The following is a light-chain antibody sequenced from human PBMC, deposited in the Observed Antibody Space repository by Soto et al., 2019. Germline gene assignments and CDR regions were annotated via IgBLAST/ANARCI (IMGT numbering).Light chain of an antibody. V-gene: IGLV2-11*01. CDR2: DVT. Sequence: PELTQPHSVSGSPGQSVTISCTGNSSDVGGYSYVSWYQQHPGKAPQLIIYDVTERPSGVPDRFSGSKSGNTASLTISGLQAEDEADYYCCSYTGSYSYVFGIGTKVTVL. J-gene: IGLJ1*01. CDR1: SSDVGGYSY. CDR3: CSYTGSYSYV.